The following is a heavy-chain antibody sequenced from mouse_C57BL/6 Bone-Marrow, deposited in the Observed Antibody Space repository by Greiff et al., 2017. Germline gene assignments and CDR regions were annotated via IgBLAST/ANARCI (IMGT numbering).Heavy chain of an antibody. V-gene: IGHV7-1*01. CDR2: SRNKANDYTT. CDR3: ARDYDGSSYWYFDV. D-gene: IGHD1-1*01. J-gene: IGHJ1*03. CDR1: GFTFSDFY. Sequence: EVKLVESGGGLVQSGRSLRLSCATSGFTFSDFYMEWVRQAPGKGLEWIAASRNKANDYTTEYSASVKGRFIVSRDTSQSILYLQMNALRAEDTAIYYCARDYDGSSYWYFDVWGTGTTVTVSS.